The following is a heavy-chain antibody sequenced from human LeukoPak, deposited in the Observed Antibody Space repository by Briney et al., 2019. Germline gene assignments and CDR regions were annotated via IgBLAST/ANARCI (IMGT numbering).Heavy chain of an antibody. V-gene: IGHV1-69*13. CDR1: GGTFSSYA. Sequence: SVKVSCKASGGTFSSYAISWVRQAPGQGLERMGGIIPIFGTANYAQKFQGRVTITADESTSTAYMELSSLRSEDTAVYYCARVPRTIYSSRENWFDPWGQGTLVTVSS. CDR3: ARVPRTIYSSRENWFDP. CDR2: IIPIFGTA. D-gene: IGHD6-19*01. J-gene: IGHJ5*02.